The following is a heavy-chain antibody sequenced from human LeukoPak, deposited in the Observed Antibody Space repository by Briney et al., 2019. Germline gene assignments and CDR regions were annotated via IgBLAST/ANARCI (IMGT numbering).Heavy chain of an antibody. Sequence: SQTLSLTCAISGDSVSSNSAAWNWIRQSPSRGLEWLGRTYYRSKWYNDYAVSVKSRITINPDTSKNQFSLQPNSVTPEDTAVYYCAREWELLHYYYYYGMDVWGQGTTVTVSS. CDR3: AREWELLHYYYYYGMDV. CDR1: GDSVSSNSAA. V-gene: IGHV6-1*01. D-gene: IGHD1-26*01. J-gene: IGHJ6*02. CDR2: TYYRSKWYN.